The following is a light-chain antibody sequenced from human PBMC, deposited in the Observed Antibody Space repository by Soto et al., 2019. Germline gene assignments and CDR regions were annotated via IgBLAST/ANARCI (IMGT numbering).Light chain of an antibody. CDR1: QSVSSSY. CDR3: QQYQSLT. J-gene: IGKJ4*01. Sequence: IVLTQSPAILALSPGDRATLSFRASQSVSSSYLAWYQHKPGQAPSLLIHGASSRVTGIPDRFSGSGSGTDFTLTITRLEPEDFAVYYCQQYQSLTFGGGTKVDNK. CDR2: GAS. V-gene: IGKV3-20*01.